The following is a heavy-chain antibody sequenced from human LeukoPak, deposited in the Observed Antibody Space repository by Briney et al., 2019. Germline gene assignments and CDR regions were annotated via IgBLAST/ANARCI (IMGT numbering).Heavy chain of an antibody. D-gene: IGHD6-19*01. CDR3: AKSHSSGWYRPNQYFDY. CDR1: GFTFSGYG. J-gene: IGHJ4*02. CDR2: ISYDGSNK. V-gene: IGHV3-30*18. Sequence: GGSLRLSCAASGFTFSGYGMHWVRQAPGKGLEWVAVISYDGSNKYYADSVKGRFTISRDNSKNTLYLQMNSLRAEDTAVYYCAKSHSSGWYRPNQYFDYWGQGTLVTVSS.